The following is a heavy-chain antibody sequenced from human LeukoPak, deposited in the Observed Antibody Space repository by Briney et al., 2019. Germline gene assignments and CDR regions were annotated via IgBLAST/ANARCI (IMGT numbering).Heavy chain of an antibody. J-gene: IGHJ6*03. Sequence: ASVKVSCKASGYTFTGYYMHWVRQAPGQGLEWVGWISADNGHTNYAQKLQGRVTMTTDTSTSTAYMEVRSLRSDDTAVYYCAREESSGSYYGNMDVWGKGTTVTVSS. CDR3: AREESSGSYYGNMDV. CDR2: ISADNGHT. D-gene: IGHD3-10*01. V-gene: IGHV1-18*04. CDR1: GYTFTGYY.